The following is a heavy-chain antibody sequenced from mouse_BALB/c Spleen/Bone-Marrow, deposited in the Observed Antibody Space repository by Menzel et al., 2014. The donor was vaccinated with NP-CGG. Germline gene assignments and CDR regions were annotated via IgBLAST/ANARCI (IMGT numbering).Heavy chain of an antibody. J-gene: IGHJ4*01. D-gene: IGHD2-2*01. CDR3: ARGDYGYGAMDY. CDR1: GYTFTDYW. V-gene: IGHV1-69*01. CDR2: IDTSDSYT. Sequence: QVQLQQSGAELVMPGASVKMSCKASGYTFTDYWMHWVKQRPGQGLEWIGAIDTSDSYTSYNQKFKGKATLTVDESSSTAYMQLSSLTSEDSAVYYCARGDYGYGAMDYWGQGTSVTVSS.